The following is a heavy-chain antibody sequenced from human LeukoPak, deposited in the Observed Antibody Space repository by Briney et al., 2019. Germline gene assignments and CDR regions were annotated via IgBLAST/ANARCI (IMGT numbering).Heavy chain of an antibody. J-gene: IGHJ6*02. Sequence: ASVNVSCKASGYTFTSYGISWVRQAPGQGLEWMGWISAYNGNTNYAQKLQGRVTMTTDTSTSTAYMELRNLRSDDTAVYYCARDILSTGTTYIPNYYYYGMDVWGQGTTVTVSS. D-gene: IGHD1-1*01. CDR1: GYTFTSYG. CDR2: ISAYNGNT. V-gene: IGHV1-18*01. CDR3: ARDILSTGTTYIPNYYYYGMDV.